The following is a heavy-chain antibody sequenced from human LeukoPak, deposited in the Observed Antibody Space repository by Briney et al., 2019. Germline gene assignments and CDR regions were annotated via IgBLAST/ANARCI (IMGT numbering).Heavy chain of an antibody. CDR2: IKLDGSEK. Sequence: ETLSLTCTVSGGSISSSSYYWGWIRQPPGKGLEWVANIKLDGSEKYCVDSVKGRFTISRDNAKKSLYLQMNSLRDEDTAVYYCARDFFAFGGVIALLDYWGQGTLVTVSS. CDR3: ARDFFAFGGVIALLDY. J-gene: IGHJ4*02. D-gene: IGHD3-16*02. V-gene: IGHV3-7*01. CDR1: GGSISSSSYY.